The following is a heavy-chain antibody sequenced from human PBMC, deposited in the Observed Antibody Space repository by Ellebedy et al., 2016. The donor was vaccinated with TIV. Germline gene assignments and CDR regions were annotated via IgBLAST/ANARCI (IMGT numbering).Heavy chain of an antibody. D-gene: IGHD1-1*01. CDR1: GYTFTGYL. Sequence: ASVKVSCKASGYTFTGYLMNWVRQAPGQGLEWLGWINMNTGNPTYAQGFTGRFVFSLDTSVSTAYLQITSLKAEDTAVYYCARDSRYNWNDWDFYHMDVWGKGTTVTVSS. CDR3: ARDSRYNWNDWDFYHMDV. J-gene: IGHJ6*03. V-gene: IGHV7-4-1*02. CDR2: INMNTGNP.